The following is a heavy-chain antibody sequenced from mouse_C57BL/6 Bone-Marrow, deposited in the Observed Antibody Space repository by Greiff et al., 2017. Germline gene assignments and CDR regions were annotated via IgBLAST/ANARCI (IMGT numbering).Heavy chain of an antibody. CDR1: GYAFSSSW. V-gene: IGHV1-82*01. CDR2: IYPGDGDT. CDR3: ARRHGYPFYYAMDY. Sequence: QVQLKQSGPELVKPGASVKISCKASGYAFSSSWMNWVKQRPGKGLEWIGRIYPGDGDTKYNGKFKGKATLTADKSSSTAYMQLSSLTSEDSAVYFCARRHGYPFYYAMDYWGQGTSVTVSS. D-gene: IGHD2-2*01. J-gene: IGHJ4*01.